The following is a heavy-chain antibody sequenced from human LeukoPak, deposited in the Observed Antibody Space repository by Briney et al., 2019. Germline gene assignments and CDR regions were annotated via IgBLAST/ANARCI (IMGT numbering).Heavy chain of an antibody. J-gene: IGHJ5*02. CDR2: MNGDGSSS. V-gene: IGHV3-74*01. Sequence: GGSLRLSCAASEFTFSNYWMHWVRQAPGKGLVWVSRMNGDGSSSTYADSVKGRFTISRDNAKNTLYLQMNSLRAEDTAVYYCARVSDGSGSYPNWFDPWGQGTLVTVSS. D-gene: IGHD3-10*01. CDR3: ARVSDGSGSYPNWFDP. CDR1: EFTFSNYW.